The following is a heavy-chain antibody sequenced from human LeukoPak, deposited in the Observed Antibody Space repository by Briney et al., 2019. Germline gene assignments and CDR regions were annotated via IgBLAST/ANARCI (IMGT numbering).Heavy chain of an antibody. CDR1: GYTFTSYG. D-gene: IGHD3-10*01. Sequence: ASVKVSCKASGYTFTSYGISWVRQAPGQGLEWMGWISAYNGNTNYAQKLQGRVTMTTDTSTSTAYMELRSLRSDDTAVYYCARGRITMVRGVNGAFDIWGQGTMVTVSS. J-gene: IGHJ3*02. V-gene: IGHV1-18*01. CDR2: ISAYNGNT. CDR3: ARGRITMVRGVNGAFDI.